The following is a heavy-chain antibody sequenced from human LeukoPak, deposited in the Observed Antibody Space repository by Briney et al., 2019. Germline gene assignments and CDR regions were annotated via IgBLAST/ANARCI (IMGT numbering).Heavy chain of an antibody. D-gene: IGHD3-3*01. J-gene: IGHJ4*02. CDR2: IYHSGST. Sequence: KPSETLSLTCTVSGYSISSGYYWGWIRQPPGKGLEWIGSIYHSGSTYYNPSLKSRVTISVDTSKNQFSLKLSSVTAADTAVYYCARANYDFWSGYYPLDHWGQGTLVTVSS. CDR3: ARANYDFWSGYYPLDH. V-gene: IGHV4-38-2*02. CDR1: GYSISSGYY.